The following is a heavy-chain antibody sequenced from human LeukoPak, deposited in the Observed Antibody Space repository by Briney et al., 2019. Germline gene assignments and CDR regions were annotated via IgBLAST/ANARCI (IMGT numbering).Heavy chain of an antibody. J-gene: IGHJ3*02. CDR1: GFTFSDHA. D-gene: IGHD3-3*01. Sequence: GGSLRLSCAAFGFTFSDHAMSWVRQAPGKGLEWVSAISGSGGSTYYADSVRGRFTISRDNSKNTLYLQMNSLRAEDTAVYYCAKDRGYDLWSGYPSGGAFDIWGQGTMVTVSS. CDR3: AKDRGYDLWSGYPSGGAFDI. CDR2: ISGSGGST. V-gene: IGHV3-23*01.